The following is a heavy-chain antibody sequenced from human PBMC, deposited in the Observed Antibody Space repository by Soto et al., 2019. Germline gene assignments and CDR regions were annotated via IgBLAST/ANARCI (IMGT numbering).Heavy chain of an antibody. CDR2: IKSKINGGTT. Sequence: EVQLVDSGGGSVEPGGSLRLSCAVSGFTFTNAWLNWVRQAPGKGLEWVGRIKSKINGGTTDYAAPVKGRFSISRDDSENTVYLQMNSLKTEDTAVYYCAADLPDWGAYAFDYWGQGTLVTVSS. J-gene: IGHJ4*02. CDR3: AADLPDWGAYAFDY. CDR1: GFTFTNAW. D-gene: IGHD3-16*01. V-gene: IGHV3-15*07.